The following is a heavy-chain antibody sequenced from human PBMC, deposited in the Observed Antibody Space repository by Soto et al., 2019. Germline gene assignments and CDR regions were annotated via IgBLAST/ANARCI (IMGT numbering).Heavy chain of an antibody. Sequence: TMSLTCDVSGGAISSGGYSWSWIRQPPGKGLEWNGYIYHSGSTYYNPSLKSRVTISVDRSKNQFSLKLSSVTAADTAVYYCARGTGAAAIDYWGQGTLVTVS. CDR3: ARGTGAAAIDY. V-gene: IGHV4-30-2*01. D-gene: IGHD6-13*01. CDR1: GGAISSGGYS. CDR2: IYHSGST. J-gene: IGHJ4*02.